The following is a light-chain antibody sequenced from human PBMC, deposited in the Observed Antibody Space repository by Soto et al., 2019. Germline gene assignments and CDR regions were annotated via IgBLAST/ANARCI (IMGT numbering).Light chain of an antibody. V-gene: IGLV2-14*01. CDR1: NSDVGNNKH. CDR2: DVS. Sequence: QSVLTQPASVSASPGQSITMSCTGTNSDVGNNKHVSWYQQHPGKAPKLMIYDVSNRPSGVSNRFSGSKSGNAASLTISGLQAEDEADYYCSSYTSSSTVVFGGGTKLTVL. J-gene: IGLJ2*01. CDR3: SSYTSSSTVV.